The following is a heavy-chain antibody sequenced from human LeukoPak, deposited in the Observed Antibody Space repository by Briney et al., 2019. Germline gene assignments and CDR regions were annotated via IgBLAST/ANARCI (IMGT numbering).Heavy chain of an antibody. CDR1: GFTFSSYS. Sequence: PGGSLRLSCAASGFTFSSYSMNWVRQAPGKGLEWVSSISSSSSYIYYADSVKGRFTISRDNAKNSLYLQMNSLRAEDTAVYYCARSDEQWLVEPFFDYWGQGTLVTVSS. J-gene: IGHJ4*02. D-gene: IGHD6-19*01. CDR3: ARSDEQWLVEPFFDY. CDR2: ISSSSSYI. V-gene: IGHV3-21*01.